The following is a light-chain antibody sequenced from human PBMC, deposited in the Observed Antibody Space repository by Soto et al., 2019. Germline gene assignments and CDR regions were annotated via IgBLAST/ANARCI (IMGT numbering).Light chain of an antibody. CDR1: QSISIW. Sequence: DIHMTQSPSTLSASVGDRVTITCRASQSISIWLAWYQQKPGKAPNLLIYKTSSLETGAPSRFSGSGSGTEFNLTISSLQPDDFATYYCQHWNDYSWTFGQGTKVEV. CDR2: KTS. CDR3: QHWNDYSWT. J-gene: IGKJ1*01. V-gene: IGKV1-5*03.